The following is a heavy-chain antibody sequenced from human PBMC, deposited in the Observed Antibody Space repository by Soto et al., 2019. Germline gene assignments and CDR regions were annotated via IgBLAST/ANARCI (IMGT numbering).Heavy chain of an antibody. J-gene: IGHJ3*02. Sequence: PGGSLRLSCAASGFTFSSYSMNWVRQAPGKGLEWVSSISSSSSYIYYADSVKGRFTISRDNAKNSLYLQMNSLTAADTAVYYCARGGSNDWQVAFDIWGQGTMVTVSS. V-gene: IGHV3-21*01. CDR3: ARGGSNDWQVAFDI. CDR1: GFTFSSYS. D-gene: IGHD3-9*01. CDR2: ISSSSSYI.